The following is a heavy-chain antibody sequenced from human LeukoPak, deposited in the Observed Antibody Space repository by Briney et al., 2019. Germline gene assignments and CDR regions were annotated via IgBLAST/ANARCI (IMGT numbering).Heavy chain of an antibody. Sequence: GGSLRLSCAASGFTFSSYGMHWVRQAPGKGLEWVAFIRYDGSNKYYADSVKGRFTISRDNSKNTLYLHVNSLRPEDTAVYYCARDRIAARPNWFDPWGQGTLVIVSS. V-gene: IGHV3-30*02. CDR3: ARDRIAARPNWFDP. D-gene: IGHD6-6*01. CDR2: IRYDGSNK. J-gene: IGHJ5*02. CDR1: GFTFSSYG.